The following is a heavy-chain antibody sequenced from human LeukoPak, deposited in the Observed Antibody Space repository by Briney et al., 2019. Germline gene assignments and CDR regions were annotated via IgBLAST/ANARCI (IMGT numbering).Heavy chain of an antibody. D-gene: IGHD3-16*01. CDR3: AKGGLRGGTYNDDF. Sequence: PGGSLRLSCAASGFTLTSYAMSWVRQAPGKGLEWVSGISGSGGNTYYAEALTGRFTVSRDNSKNTLYLQMNSLRAEDTALYYCAKGGLRGGTYNDDFWGQGTLVTVSS. J-gene: IGHJ4*02. CDR2: ISGSGGNT. V-gene: IGHV3-23*01. CDR1: GFTLTSYA.